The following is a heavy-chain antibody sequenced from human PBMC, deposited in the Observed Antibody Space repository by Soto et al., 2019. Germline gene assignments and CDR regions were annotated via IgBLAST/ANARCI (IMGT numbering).Heavy chain of an antibody. D-gene: IGHD6-19*01. CDR2: ISGKSDTL. J-gene: IGHJ5*02. Sequence: GGSLRLSCAASGFTFGNYVMNWVRQAPGKGLEWVASISGKSDTLYYAPSVKGRFTISRDNSKNTLYLQMNNLRVEDTALYYCAKDRKGFTSGWPNRFDPWGQGTRVTVYS. CDR3: AKDRKGFTSGWPNRFDP. V-gene: IGHV3-23*01. CDR1: GFTFGNYV.